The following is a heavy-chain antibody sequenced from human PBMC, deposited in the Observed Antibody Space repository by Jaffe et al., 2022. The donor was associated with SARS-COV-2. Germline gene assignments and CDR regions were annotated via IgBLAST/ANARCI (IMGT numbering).Heavy chain of an antibody. CDR3: AKDQYVVVTAGLSDY. V-gene: IGHV3-30*18. D-gene: IGHD2-21*02. CDR1: GFTFSSYG. Sequence: QVQLVESGGGVVQPGRSLRLSCAASGFTFSSYGMHWVRQAPGKGLEWVAVISYDGSNKYYADSVKGRFTISRDNSKNTLYLQMNSLRAEDTAVYYCAKDQYVVVTAGLSDYWGQGTLVTVSS. J-gene: IGHJ4*02. CDR2: ISYDGSNK.